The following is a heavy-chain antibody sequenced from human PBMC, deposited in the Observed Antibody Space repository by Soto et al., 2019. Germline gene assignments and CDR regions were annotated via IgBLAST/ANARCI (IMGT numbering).Heavy chain of an antibody. CDR3: AKDFETGTTVGYFQH. CDR2: ISYDGSNK. V-gene: IGHV3-30*18. D-gene: IGHD1-7*01. Sequence: GGSLRLSCAASGFTFSSYGMHWVRQAPGKGLEWVAVISYDGSNKYYADSVKGRFTISRDNSKNTLYLQMNSLRAEDTAVYYCAKDFETGTTVGYFQHWGQGTLVTVSS. J-gene: IGHJ1*01. CDR1: GFTFSSYG.